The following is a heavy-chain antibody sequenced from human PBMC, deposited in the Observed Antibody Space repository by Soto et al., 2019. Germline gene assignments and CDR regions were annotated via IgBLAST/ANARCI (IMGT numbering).Heavy chain of an antibody. CDR2: ISYDGSNK. V-gene: IGHV3-30-3*01. Sequence: GGSLRLSCAASGFTFSSYAMHWVRQAPGKGLEWVAVISYDGSNKYYADSVKGRFTISRDNSKNTLYLQMNSLRAEDTAVYYCARDTQTGIAAAGPFDYWGQGTLVTVSS. CDR3: ARDTQTGIAAAGPFDY. CDR1: GFTFSSYA. D-gene: IGHD6-13*01. J-gene: IGHJ4*02.